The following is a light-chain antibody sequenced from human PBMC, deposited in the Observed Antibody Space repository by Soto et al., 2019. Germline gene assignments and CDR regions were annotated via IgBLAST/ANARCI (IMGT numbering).Light chain of an antibody. CDR1: STDIGAYNY. CDR2: EVT. J-gene: IGLJ2*01. V-gene: IGLV2-14*01. CDR3: TSYTSSSTDADVV. Sequence: QSALTQPASVSGSPGQSITISCTGTSTDIGAYNYVSWYQQHPGKAPKLLIYEVTNRPSGVSNRFSGSKSGNTASLTISGLQAEDEADYYCTSYTSSSTDADVVFGGGTKVTVL.